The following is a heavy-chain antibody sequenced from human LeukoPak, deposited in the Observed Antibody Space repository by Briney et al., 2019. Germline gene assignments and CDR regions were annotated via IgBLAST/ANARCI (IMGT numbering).Heavy chain of an antibody. CDR3: TSSLGYGGNPWYDY. Sequence: GGSLRLSCAASGFTVSNAWMNWVRQAPGKGLEWVGRIKTKTDGGTTGYAAPVKGRFTISRDDSKNTVYLQMNSLKTEDTAVYYCTSSLGYGGNPWYDYWGQGTLVTVSS. D-gene: IGHD4-23*01. CDR1: GFTVSNAW. J-gene: IGHJ4*02. CDR2: IKTKTDGGTT. V-gene: IGHV3-15*07.